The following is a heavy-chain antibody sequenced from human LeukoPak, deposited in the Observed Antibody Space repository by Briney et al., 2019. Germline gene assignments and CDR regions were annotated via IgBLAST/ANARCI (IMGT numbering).Heavy chain of an antibody. D-gene: IGHD3-22*01. J-gene: IGHJ4*02. CDR2: FSWNSGSI. CDR3: AKGTYYYDSRFDY. V-gene: IGHV3-9*03. Sequence: PGGSLRLSCAASGFTFDDYAMHWVRQAPGKGLEWVSGFSWNSGSIGYADSVKGRFTISRDNAKNSLYLQMNSLRAEDMALYYCAKGTYYYDSRFDYWGQGTLVTVSS. CDR1: GFTFDDYA.